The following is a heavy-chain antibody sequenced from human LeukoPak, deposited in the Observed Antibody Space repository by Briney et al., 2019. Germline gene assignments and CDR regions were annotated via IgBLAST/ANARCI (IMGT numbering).Heavy chain of an antibody. CDR1: GGTFSSYA. V-gene: IGHV1-69*04. J-gene: IGHJ3*02. CDR3: ATLDPLWSFDI. CDR2: IIPILGIA. D-gene: IGHD2-21*01. Sequence: GASVNVSCKASGGTFSSYAISWVRQAPGQGLEWMGRIIPILGIANYAQKFQGRVTITADKSTSTAYMELSSLRSEDTAVYYCATLDPLWSFDIWGQGTMVTVSS.